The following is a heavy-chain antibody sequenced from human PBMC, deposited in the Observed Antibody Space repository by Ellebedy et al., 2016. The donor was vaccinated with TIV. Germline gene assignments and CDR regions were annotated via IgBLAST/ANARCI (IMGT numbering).Heavy chain of an antibody. Sequence: SETLSLTXSVSGFPISGGYYWGWIRQTPGKGLDWIGSMYHSGRTYYTPSLRGRVSISVDRSKNQFSLGLNSVTAADTAIYYCARYHSGSYGGYFDPWGRGTLVTVSS. J-gene: IGHJ5*02. V-gene: IGHV4-38-2*01. CDR1: GFPISGGYY. D-gene: IGHD3-10*01. CDR3: ARYHSGSYGGYFDP. CDR2: MYHSGRT.